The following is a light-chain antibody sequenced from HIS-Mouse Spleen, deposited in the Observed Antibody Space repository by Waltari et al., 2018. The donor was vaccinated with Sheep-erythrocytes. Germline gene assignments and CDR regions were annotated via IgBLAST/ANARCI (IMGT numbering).Light chain of an antibody. CDR1: QSISSY. CDR3: QQSYSTPPT. V-gene: IGKV1-39*01. CDR2: AAS. Sequence: DIQMTQSQSSLSASVGDRVTITCRASQSISSYLNWYQQKPGKAPKLLIYAASRLQSGVPSRFSGSGSGTDFTLTISSLQPEDFATYYCQQSYSTPPTFGGGTKVEIK. J-gene: IGKJ4*01.